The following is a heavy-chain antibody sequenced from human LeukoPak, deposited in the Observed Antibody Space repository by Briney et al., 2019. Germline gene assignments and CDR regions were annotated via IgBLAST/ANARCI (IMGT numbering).Heavy chain of an antibody. V-gene: IGHV1-2*02. CDR3: ARARAGIAAQNRSNWFDP. J-gene: IGHJ5*02. CDR1: GYTFTGYY. Sequence: GASVKVSCKASGYTFTGYYMHWVRQASGQGLEWMGWINPNSGGTNYAQKFQGRVTMTRDTSISTAYMELSRLRSDDTAVYYCARARAGIAAQNRSNWFDPWGQGTLVTVSS. D-gene: IGHD6-25*01. CDR2: INPNSGGT.